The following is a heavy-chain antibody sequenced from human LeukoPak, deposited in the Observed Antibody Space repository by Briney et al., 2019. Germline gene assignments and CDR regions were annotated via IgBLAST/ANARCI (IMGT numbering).Heavy chain of an antibody. V-gene: IGHV1-2*02. CDR2: INPNSGGT. CDR3: ARDMAGSGWADY. J-gene: IGHJ4*02. Sequence: ASVKVSCKASGYTFTGYYMHWVRQAPGQGLEWMGWINPNSGGTNHAQKFQGRVTMTRDTSISTAYMELSRLRSDDTAVYYCARDMAGSGWADYWGQGTLVTVSS. D-gene: IGHD6-19*01. CDR1: GYTFTGYY.